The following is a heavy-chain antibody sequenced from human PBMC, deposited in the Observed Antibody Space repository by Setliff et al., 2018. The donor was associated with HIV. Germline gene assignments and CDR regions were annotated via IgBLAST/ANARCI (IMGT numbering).Heavy chain of an antibody. J-gene: IGHJ4*02. CDR1: GGSISSGSYY. CDR2: IYTNGYT. CDR3: ARGLSSPFAAGL. V-gene: IGHV4-61*09. Sequence: SETLSLTCSVSGGSISSGSYYWTWIRQPAGKGPEWIGHIYTNGYTNHNPSLQSRVTMSIDTSKDQFSLKLSSLTSADTAVYYCARGLSSPFAAGLWGQGTLVTVSS. D-gene: IGHD6-13*01.